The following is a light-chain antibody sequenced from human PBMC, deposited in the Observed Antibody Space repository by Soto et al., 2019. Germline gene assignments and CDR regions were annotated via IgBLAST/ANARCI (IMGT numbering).Light chain of an antibody. CDR3: QQYGSSPFT. CDR2: DAA. J-gene: IGKJ3*01. V-gene: IGKV3-20*01. Sequence: ETVLTQSPGTLSLSPGETATLSCRASQSVSSNFLAWYQQKPGQAPRLLIYDAASRATGIPDRFSGGGSATDFTLTISRLEPEDFAVYFCQQYGSSPFTFGPGTKVDIK. CDR1: QSVSSNF.